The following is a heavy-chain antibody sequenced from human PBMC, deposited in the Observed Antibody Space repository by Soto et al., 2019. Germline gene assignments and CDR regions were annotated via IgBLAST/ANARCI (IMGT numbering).Heavy chain of an antibody. V-gene: IGHV1-69*01. J-gene: IGHJ3*02. Sequence: QVQLVQSGAEVKKPGSSVKVSYKASGGTFSSYAISWVRQAPGQGLEWMGGIIPIFGTANYAQKFQGRVTITADESTSTAYMELSSLRSEDTAVYYCARMEYDSSGYYEKAFDIWGQGTMVTVSS. CDR3: ARMEYDSSGYYEKAFDI. CDR2: IIPIFGTA. CDR1: GGTFSSYA. D-gene: IGHD3-22*01.